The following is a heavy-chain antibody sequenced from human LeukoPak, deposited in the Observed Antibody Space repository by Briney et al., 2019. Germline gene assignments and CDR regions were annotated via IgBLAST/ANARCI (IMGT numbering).Heavy chain of an antibody. J-gene: IGHJ1*01. V-gene: IGHV3-21*04. D-gene: IGHD6-13*01. CDR1: GFTFSSYS. CDR2: ISSSSSYI. Sequence: PGGSLRLSCAASGFTFSSYSMNWVRQAPGKGLEWVSSISSSSSYIYYADSVKGRFTISRDNAKNSLYLQMNSLRAEDTAVYYCAKDRQQLAHAEYFQHWGQGTLVTVSS. CDR3: AKDRQQLAHAEYFQH.